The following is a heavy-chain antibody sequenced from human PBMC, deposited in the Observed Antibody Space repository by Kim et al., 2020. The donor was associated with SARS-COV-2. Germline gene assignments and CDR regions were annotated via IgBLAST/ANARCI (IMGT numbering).Heavy chain of an antibody. CDR2: INAGNGNT. CDR1: GYTFTSYA. CDR3: AAEGPNIKYYYYGMDV. J-gene: IGHJ6*02. V-gene: IGHV1-3*01. Sequence: ASVKVSCKASGYTFTSYAMHWVRQAPGQRLEWMGWINAGNGNTKYSQKFQGRVTITRDTSASTAYMELSSLRSEDTAVYYCAAEGPNIKYYYYGMDVWGQGTTVTVSS.